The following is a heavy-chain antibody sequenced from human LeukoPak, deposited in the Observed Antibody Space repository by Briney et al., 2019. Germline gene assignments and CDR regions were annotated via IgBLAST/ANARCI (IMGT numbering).Heavy chain of an antibody. CDR2: INRDGSST. CDR1: GFTFSTYW. V-gene: IGHV3-74*01. J-gene: IGHJ4*02. Sequence: GVSLRLSCAASGFTFSTYWMHWVRQAPGKGLVWVSRINRDGSSTSYAVSVKGRFTISRDNAKNTLYLQMNSLRAEDTAVYYCTRQAYINIDYWGQGTLVTVSS. CDR3: TRQAYINIDY. D-gene: IGHD4-11*01.